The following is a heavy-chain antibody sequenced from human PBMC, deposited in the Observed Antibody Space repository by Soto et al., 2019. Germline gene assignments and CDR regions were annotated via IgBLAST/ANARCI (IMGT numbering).Heavy chain of an antibody. D-gene: IGHD6-19*01. J-gene: IGHJ6*02. V-gene: IGHV3-13*01. CDR2: IGTVGDT. CDR3: ARGGSGWGSYYYGMDV. Sequence: GGSLRLSCAASGFTFSSYDMHWVRQAPGKGLEWVSAIGTVGDTYYPGSVKGRFTISRANAKNSLYLQMNSLTAEDTAVYYCARGGSGWGSYYYGMDVWGQGTTVTVSS. CDR1: GFTFSSYD.